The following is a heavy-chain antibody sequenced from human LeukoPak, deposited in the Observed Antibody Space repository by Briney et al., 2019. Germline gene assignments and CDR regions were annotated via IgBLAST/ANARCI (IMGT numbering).Heavy chain of an antibody. J-gene: IGHJ4*02. V-gene: IGHV4-34*01. CDR2: INHSGST. D-gene: IGHD4-17*01. CDR1: GGSISSYY. Sequence: PSETLSLTCTVSGGSISSYYWSWIRQPPGKGLEWIGEINHSGSTNYNPSLKSRVTISVDTSKNQFSLKLSSVTAADTAVYYCARLRFHFDYWGQGTLVTVSS. CDR3: ARLRFHFDY.